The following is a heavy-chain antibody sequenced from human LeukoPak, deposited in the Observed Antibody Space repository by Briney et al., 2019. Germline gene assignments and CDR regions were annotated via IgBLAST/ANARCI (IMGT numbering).Heavy chain of an antibody. D-gene: IGHD3-22*01. V-gene: IGHV3-21*01. CDR3: ASAGRVISGSLYYLDY. Sequence: PGGALRLSCAASGFTFSSYRMNWVRQAPGKGLEWGSSISSSSSYIYYADSMRGRVTISRDNAKNSLYLQMNSLRAEDTAVYYCASAGRVISGSLYYLDYSGQGAL. CDR2: ISSSSSYI. CDR1: GFTFSSYR. J-gene: IGHJ4*02.